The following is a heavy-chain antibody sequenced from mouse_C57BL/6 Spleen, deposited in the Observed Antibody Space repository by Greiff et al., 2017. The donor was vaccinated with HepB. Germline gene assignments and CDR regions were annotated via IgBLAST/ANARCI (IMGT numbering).Heavy chain of an antibody. J-gene: IGHJ3*01. D-gene: IGHD1-1*01. Sequence: EVKLMESGPGLVKPSQSLSLTCSVTGYSITSGYYWNWIRQFPGNKLEWMGYISYDGSNNYNPSLKNRISITRDTSKNQFFLKLKSVTTEDTATYYCAREDYGTVFAYWGQGTLVTVSA. V-gene: IGHV3-6*01. CDR3: AREDYGTVFAY. CDR1: GYSITSGYY. CDR2: ISYDGSN.